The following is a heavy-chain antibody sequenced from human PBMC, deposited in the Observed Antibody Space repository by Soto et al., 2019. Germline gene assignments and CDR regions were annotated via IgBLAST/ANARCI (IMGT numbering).Heavy chain of an antibody. CDR1: GFSFSDYA. J-gene: IGHJ4*02. CDR2: ISFNGINT. V-gene: IGHV3-30-3*01. CDR3: ARDVSGFEYFDF. Sequence: PWGSLRLSCAASGFSFSDYAMHWVRQAPGRGPEWLALISFNGINTYYADSVRGRFTISRDNSKNTLFLQMNTLRAEDTAVYYCARDVSGFEYFDFWGQGTLVTVSS. D-gene: IGHD3-9*01.